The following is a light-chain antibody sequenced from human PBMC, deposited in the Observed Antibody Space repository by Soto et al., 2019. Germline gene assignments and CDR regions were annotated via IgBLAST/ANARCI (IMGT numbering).Light chain of an antibody. V-gene: IGKV1-5*01. CDR2: AAT. Sequence: VQMTQSPSSLSSSLRDRVTITCRASESIRTWLAWYQHKPGKAPKLLISAATSLHSGVPSRFSGSGSGTDFTLTISRLEPEDFAVYYCPQYGSSPWTFGQGTKVDIK. CDR3: PQYGSSPWT. J-gene: IGKJ1*01. CDR1: ESIRTW.